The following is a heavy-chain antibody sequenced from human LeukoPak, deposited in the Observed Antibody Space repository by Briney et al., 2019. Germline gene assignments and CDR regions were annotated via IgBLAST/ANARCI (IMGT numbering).Heavy chain of an antibody. V-gene: IGHV1-2*02. D-gene: IGHD6-19*01. J-gene: IGHJ4*02. CDR1: GYAFTGYY. CDR2: INPNSGDT. CDR3: ASIRGYSSGWSPGDY. Sequence: GASVKVSCKASGYAFTGYYMHWVRQAPGQGLEWMGWINPNSGDTNYAQKFQGRVTMTRDTAISTAYMELSRLRSDDTAVYYCASIRGYSSGWSPGDYWGQGTLVTVSS.